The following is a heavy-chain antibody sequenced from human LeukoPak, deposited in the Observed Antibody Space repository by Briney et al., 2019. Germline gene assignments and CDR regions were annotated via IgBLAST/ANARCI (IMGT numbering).Heavy chain of an antibody. CDR3: ANPHTASSPYCSSTSCYP. D-gene: IGHD2-2*01. V-gene: IGHV3-23*01. Sequence: PGRSLRLSCAASGFTFSSYAMSWGRQAPGTGVEWVSAISGSGGSTYYADSGKARFTISRDNSKNTLYLQMNSLRAEDTAVYYCANPHTASSPYCSSTSCYPWGQGTLVTVSS. J-gene: IGHJ5*02. CDR2: ISGSGGST. CDR1: GFTFSSYA.